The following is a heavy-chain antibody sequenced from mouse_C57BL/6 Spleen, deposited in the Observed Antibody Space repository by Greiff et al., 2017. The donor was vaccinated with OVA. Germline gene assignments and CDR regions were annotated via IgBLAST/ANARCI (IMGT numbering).Heavy chain of an antibody. CDR3: ARKNNYGSSYFNH. D-gene: IGHD1-1*01. CDR2: IYPGDGDT. J-gene: IGHJ2*01. V-gene: IGHV1-80*01. CDR1: GYAFSSYW. Sequence: QVQLQQSGAELVKPGASVKISCKASGYAFSSYWMNWVKQRPGKGLEWIGQIYPGDGDTNYNGKFKGKATLTADKSSTPAYKQLSSLTSEDSAIYYCARKNNYGSSYFNHWGQGTTLTVSS.